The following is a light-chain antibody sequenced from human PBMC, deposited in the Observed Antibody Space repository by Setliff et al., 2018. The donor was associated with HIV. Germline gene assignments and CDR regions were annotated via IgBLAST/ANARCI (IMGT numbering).Light chain of an antibody. V-gene: IGLV2-14*01. CDR1: SSDVGGYNS. CDR3: CSYAGSYV. J-gene: IGLJ1*01. Sequence: QSALAQPASVSGSPGQSITISCAGTSSDVGGYNSVSWYQHHPGKAPKLMIYDVNDRPSGVSNRFSGSKSGNTASLTISGLQAEDEADYYCCSYAGSYVFGTGTKVTVL. CDR2: DVN.